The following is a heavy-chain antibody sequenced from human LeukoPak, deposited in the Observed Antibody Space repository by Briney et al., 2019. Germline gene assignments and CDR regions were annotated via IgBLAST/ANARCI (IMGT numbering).Heavy chain of an antibody. CDR2: ISAYDANT. Sequence: APVKVSFKASGYTFTNYGITWVRQAPGQGLEGMGWISAYDANTNYAQKFQGRVTMTTNASTSTVYMELRSLRSDDTAIYYCARTDYDILTGARMDVWGKGTTVTVSS. CDR3: ARTDYDILTGARMDV. J-gene: IGHJ6*04. CDR1: GYTFTNYG. V-gene: IGHV1-18*04. D-gene: IGHD3-9*01.